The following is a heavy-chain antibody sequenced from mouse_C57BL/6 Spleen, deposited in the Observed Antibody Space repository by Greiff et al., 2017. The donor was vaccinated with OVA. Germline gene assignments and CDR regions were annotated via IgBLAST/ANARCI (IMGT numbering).Heavy chain of an antibody. J-gene: IGHJ2*01. CDR1: GFNIKDYY. CDR2: IDPEDGET. V-gene: IGHV14-2*01. CDR3: ARREATEYYFDY. D-gene: IGHD3-2*02. Sequence: VQLQQSGAELVKPGASVKLSCTASGFNIKDYYMHWVKQRTEQGLEWIGRIDPEDGETKYAPKFQGKATITADTSSNTAYLQLSSLTSEDTAVYYGARREATEYYFDYWGQGTTLTVSS.